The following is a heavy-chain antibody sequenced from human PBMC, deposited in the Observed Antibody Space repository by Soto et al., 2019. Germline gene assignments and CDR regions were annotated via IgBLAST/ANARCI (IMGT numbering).Heavy chain of an antibody. Sequence: PSETLSLTCTVSGGSISSGGYYWIWIRHHPGKGLEWIGYIYYSGSTYYNPSLKSRVTISVDTSKNQFSLKLSSVTTADTAVYYCARDRAAAGTGWFDPWGQGTLVTVSS. CDR3: ARDRAAAGTGWFDP. J-gene: IGHJ5*02. D-gene: IGHD6-13*01. V-gene: IGHV4-31*03. CDR1: GGSISSGGYY. CDR2: IYYSGST.